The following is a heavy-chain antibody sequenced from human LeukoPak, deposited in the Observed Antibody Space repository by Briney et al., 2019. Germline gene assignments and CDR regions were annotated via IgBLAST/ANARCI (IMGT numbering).Heavy chain of an antibody. CDR1: GFTFSSNW. CDR3: VRDPPEWELPSDY. D-gene: IGHD1-26*01. CDR2: VNSDGSGT. J-gene: IGHJ4*02. V-gene: IGHV3-74*01. Sequence: PGGSLRLSCAASGFTFSSNWMHWVRQTPGKGLVWVSRVNSDGSGTSYAGSVKGRFTISRDNAKNTLYLQMNSLRAEDTAVYYCVRDPPEWELPSDYWGQGTLVTVSS.